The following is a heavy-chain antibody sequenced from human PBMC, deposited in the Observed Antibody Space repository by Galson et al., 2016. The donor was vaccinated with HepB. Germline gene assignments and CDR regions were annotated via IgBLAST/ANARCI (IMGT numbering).Heavy chain of an antibody. CDR2: ISSRRSDI. D-gene: IGHD6-6*01. CDR1: GFIFSIYS. J-gene: IGHJ6*02. V-gene: IGHV3-48*02. Sequence: SLRLSCAASGFIFSIYSLNWVRQAPGKGLEWVSYISSRRSDIHYADSVKGRFTISRDNVKNSLYLQMNSLRDEDTAVYYCAREYSNSIGRGMDVWGQGTTVIVSS. CDR3: AREYSNSIGRGMDV.